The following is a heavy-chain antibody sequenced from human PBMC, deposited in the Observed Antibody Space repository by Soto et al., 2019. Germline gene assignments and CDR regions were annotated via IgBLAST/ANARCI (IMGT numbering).Heavy chain of an antibody. CDR1: GFTFSSYA. D-gene: IGHD3-22*01. Sequence: GGSLRLSCAASGFTFSSYAMSGVRQAPGKGLEGVSTISDSGGSTSYAASLKGRFTISRDNSKNTLYLQMNSLRAEDTAVYSCAKRDPSSGHDYWGQGTLVTVSS. J-gene: IGHJ4*02. CDR3: AKRDPSSGHDY. CDR2: ISDSGGST. V-gene: IGHV3-23*01.